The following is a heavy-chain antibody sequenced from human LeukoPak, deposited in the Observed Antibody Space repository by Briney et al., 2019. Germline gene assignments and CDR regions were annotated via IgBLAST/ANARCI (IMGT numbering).Heavy chain of an antibody. D-gene: IGHD3-10*01. J-gene: IGHJ4*02. CDR3: ARHPAGVRRVFDY. CDR1: GASISSYY. CDR2: IYYSGST. Sequence: SETLSLTCTVSGASISSYYWSWIRQPPGKGLEWIGYIYYSGSTNYNPSLKSRVPISVDTSKNQFSLKLSSVTAADTAVYYCARHPAGVRRVFDYWGQGTLVTVSS. V-gene: IGHV4-59*08.